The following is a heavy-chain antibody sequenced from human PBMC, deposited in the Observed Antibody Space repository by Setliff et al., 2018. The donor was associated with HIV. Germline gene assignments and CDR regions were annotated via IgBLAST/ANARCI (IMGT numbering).Heavy chain of an antibody. CDR3: VRGYCSSTTCYDDYYYMDV. D-gene: IGHD2-2*01. CDR1: GGSISGHY. J-gene: IGHJ6*03. CDR2: IFYTGST. Sequence: PSETLSPTCTVSGGSISGHYWSWIRQPPGKGLEWIAYIFYTGSTNYNPSLKSRVTISVDTSKNQFFLKLSSVTAADTAVYYCVRGYCSSTTCYDDYYYMDVWGKGSTVTVSS. V-gene: IGHV4-59*11.